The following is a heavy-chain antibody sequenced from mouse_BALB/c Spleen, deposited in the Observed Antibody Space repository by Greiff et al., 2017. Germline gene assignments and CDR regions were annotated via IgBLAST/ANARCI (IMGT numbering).Heavy chain of an antibody. CDR2: INPSTGYT. CDR3: ANLYGNSFTY. D-gene: IGHD2-1*01. V-gene: IGHV1-7*01. CDR1: GYTFTSYW. Sequence: QVQLKQSGAELAKPGASVKMSCKASGYTFTSYWMHWVKQRPGQGLEWIGYINPSTGYTEYNQKFKDKATLTADKSSSTAYMQLSSLTSEDSAVYYCANLYGNSFTYWGQGTLVTVSA. J-gene: IGHJ3*01.